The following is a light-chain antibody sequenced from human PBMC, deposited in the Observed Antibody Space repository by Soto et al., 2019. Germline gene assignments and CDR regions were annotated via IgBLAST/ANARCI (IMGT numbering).Light chain of an antibody. CDR3: GTWDSSLNAMV. CDR1: SSNIGSNY. Sequence: QSVLTQPPSVSAAPGQKVAISCSGSSSNIGSNYVSWYQQLPGTAPKLLIYDNNKGPSGLPERFSASKSGTSATLGISGLQTGDQADYYCGTWDSSLNAMVFGGGTKLTVL. CDR2: DNN. V-gene: IGLV1-51*01. J-gene: IGLJ2*01.